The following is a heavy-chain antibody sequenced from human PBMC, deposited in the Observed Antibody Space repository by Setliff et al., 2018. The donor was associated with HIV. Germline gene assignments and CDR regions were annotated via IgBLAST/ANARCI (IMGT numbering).Heavy chain of an antibody. V-gene: IGHV5-51*01. J-gene: IGHJ6*02. CDR3: ARIGFWSGYDADV. CDR2: IYPGDSDT. D-gene: IGHD3-3*01. Sequence: GESLKISCKGSGYSFTSYWIGWVRQMPGKGLEWVGIIYPGDSDTRYSPSFQGQVTISADKSISTAYLQWSSLKASDTAMYYCARIGFWSGYDADVWGQGTTVTVSS. CDR1: GYSFTSYW.